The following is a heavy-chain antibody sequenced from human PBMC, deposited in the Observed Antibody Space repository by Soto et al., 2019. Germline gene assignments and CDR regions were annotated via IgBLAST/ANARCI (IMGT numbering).Heavy chain of an antibody. V-gene: IGHV6-1*01. CDR3: ARFKIPRRAADGTQDPYYFDY. D-gene: IGHD6-13*01. CDR1: GDSVSSNSAA. Sequence: SQTLSLTCAISGDSVSSNSAAWNWIRQSPSRGLEWLGRTYYRSKWYNDYAVSVKSRITINPDTSKNQFSLQLNSVTPEDTAVYYCARFKIPRRAADGTQDPYYFDYWGQGTLVTVSS. J-gene: IGHJ4*02. CDR2: TYYRSKWYN.